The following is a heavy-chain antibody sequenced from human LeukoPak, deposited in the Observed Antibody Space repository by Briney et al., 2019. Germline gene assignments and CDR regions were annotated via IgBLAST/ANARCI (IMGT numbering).Heavy chain of an antibody. CDR1: RYTFTSYY. J-gene: IGHJ4*02. Sequence: ASVKVSCKASRYTFTSYYMHWVRQAPAQGLEWMGIINPSGGSTSYAQKFQGRVTMTRDTSTSTVYMELSSLRSEDTAVYYCATYGDYFYYFDYWGQGTLVTVSS. D-gene: IGHD4-17*01. V-gene: IGHV1-46*01. CDR3: ATYGDYFYYFDY. CDR2: INPSGGST.